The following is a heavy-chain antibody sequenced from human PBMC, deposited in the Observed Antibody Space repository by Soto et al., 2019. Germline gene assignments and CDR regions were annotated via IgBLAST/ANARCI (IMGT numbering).Heavy chain of an antibody. CDR3: AREYCSGGSCYGVDY. CDR1: GYTFTDFG. J-gene: IGHJ4*02. Sequence: ASLKVSCKASGYTFTDFGISWVRQAPGQGLEWMGWISPYNDDTKYTQKLQGRVTMTTDTSTGTAYMELRSLRSDDTAVYYCAREYCSGGSCYGVDYWGQGTLVTVSS. D-gene: IGHD2-15*01. V-gene: IGHV1-18*01. CDR2: ISPYNDDT.